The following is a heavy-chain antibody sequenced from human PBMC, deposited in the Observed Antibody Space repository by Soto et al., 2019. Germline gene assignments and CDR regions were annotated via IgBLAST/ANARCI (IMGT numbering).Heavy chain of an antibody. Sequence: ASVKVSCKASGYTFTGYYMHWVRQAPGQGLEWMGWINPNSGGPNYAQKFQGWVTMTRDTSISTAYMELSRLRSDDTAVYYCARGVQYGDSHYGGNRGMDVWGQGTTVTVSS. V-gene: IGHV1-2*04. CDR3: ARGVQYGDSHYGGNRGMDV. CDR1: GYTFTGYY. J-gene: IGHJ6*02. D-gene: IGHD4-17*01. CDR2: INPNSGGP.